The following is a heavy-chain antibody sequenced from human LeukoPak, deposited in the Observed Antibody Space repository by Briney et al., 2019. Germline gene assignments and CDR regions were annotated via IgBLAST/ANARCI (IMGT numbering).Heavy chain of an antibody. V-gene: IGHV3-74*01. CDR1: GFTFSSYG. CDR2: INSDGSST. Sequence: QPGGSLRLSCAPFGFTFSSYGMLWVRKAPGKGLVWVSRINSDGSSTSYADSVKGRFTISRDNAKNTLSLQMNSLRAADTAVYYCARVNCSSTSCYTYYYYYGMDVWGQGSTVTVSS. D-gene: IGHD2-2*01. CDR3: ARVNCSSTSCYTYYYYYGMDV. J-gene: IGHJ6*01.